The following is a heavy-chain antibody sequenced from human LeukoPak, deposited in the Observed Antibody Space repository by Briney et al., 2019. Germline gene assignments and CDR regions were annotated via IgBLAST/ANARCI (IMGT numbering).Heavy chain of an antibody. J-gene: IGHJ4*02. CDR1: GFTFSSYS. CDR2: ITSSSSTI. V-gene: IGHV3-48*01. CDR3: ARGYCSGGSCYFDY. D-gene: IGHD2-15*01. Sequence: GGSLRLSCAASGFTFSSYSMNWVRQAPGKGLEWVSSITSSSSTIYYADSVKGRFTISRDNAKNSLYLQMNSLRAEDTAVYYCARGYCSGGSCYFDYWGQGTLVTVSS.